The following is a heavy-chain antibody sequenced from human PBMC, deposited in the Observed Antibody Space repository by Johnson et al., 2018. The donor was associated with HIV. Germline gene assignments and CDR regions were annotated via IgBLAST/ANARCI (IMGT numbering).Heavy chain of an antibody. CDR1: GFSFSSYA. V-gene: IGHV3-30*03. CDR3: ARVKQQVVRVGSDAFDI. Sequence: QMQLVESGGGVVQPGRSLRLSCAASGFSFSSYAMHWVRQSPGKGLEWVAVISFDGGDKYYADSVKGRFTISRDNSKSTLYLQMNSLRAEDTAVYYCARVKQQVVRVGSDAFDIWGQGTMVTVSS. CDR2: ISFDGGDK. D-gene: IGHD6-13*01. J-gene: IGHJ3*02.